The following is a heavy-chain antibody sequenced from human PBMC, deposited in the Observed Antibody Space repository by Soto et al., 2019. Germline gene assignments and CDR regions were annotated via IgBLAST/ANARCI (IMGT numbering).Heavy chain of an antibody. CDR2: ISSSGSST. CDR3: ASAAAAPPAAWS. D-gene: IGHD6-13*01. V-gene: IGHV3-11*01. CDR1: GFTFGDYY. Sequence: QVQLVESGGGLVKPGGSLRLSCAASGFTFGDYYMRWIRQAPGKGLEWVSYISSSGSSTYYVDSVKGRFTISRDNAKNSLYLKMDSLGAEDTAVYYCASAAAAPPAAWSWGQGTLVTVSS. J-gene: IGHJ5*02.